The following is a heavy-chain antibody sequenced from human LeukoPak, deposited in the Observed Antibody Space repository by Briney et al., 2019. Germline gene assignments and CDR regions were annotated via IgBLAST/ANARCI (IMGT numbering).Heavy chain of an antibody. D-gene: IGHD2-2*01. Sequence: GGSLRLSCAASGFTFSNYGMHWVRQAPGKGLEWVAVISYEGSIQYYVDSVKGRFTISRDNSKNTLYLQMNSLRVEDTAVYYCAKETTAHTSRTLDYWGQGTLVTVFS. CDR1: GFTFSNYG. CDR3: AKETTAHTSRTLDY. J-gene: IGHJ4*02. CDR2: ISYEGSIQ. V-gene: IGHV3-30*18.